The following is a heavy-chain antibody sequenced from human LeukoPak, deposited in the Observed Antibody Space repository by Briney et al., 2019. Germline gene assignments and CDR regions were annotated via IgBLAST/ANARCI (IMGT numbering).Heavy chain of an antibody. D-gene: IGHD3-22*01. CDR1: GYSIRSDYY. CDR3: ARGPYSYDSSGAFDI. Sequence: PSETLSLTCTVSGYSIRSDYYWSWIRQPAGKGLEWIGRISSSGSTNYNPSLKSRVTISVDTSKNQFSLKLSSVTAADTAVYFCARGPYSYDSSGAFDIWGQGTMVTVSS. J-gene: IGHJ3*02. CDR2: ISSSGST. V-gene: IGHV4-38-2*02.